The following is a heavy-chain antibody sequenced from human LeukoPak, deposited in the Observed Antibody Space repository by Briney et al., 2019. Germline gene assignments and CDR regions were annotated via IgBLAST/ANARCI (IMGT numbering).Heavy chain of an antibody. CDR3: ARGEDTAMPRDY. CDR1: GFTFSSYA. D-gene: IGHD5-18*01. J-gene: IGHJ4*02. Sequence: GSLRLSCAASGFTFSSYATHWVRQAPGKGLEWVAVISYDGSNKYYADSVKGRFTISRDNSKNTLYLQMNSLRAEDTAVYYCARGEDTAMPRDYWGQGTLVTVSS. CDR2: ISYDGSNK. V-gene: IGHV3-30*01.